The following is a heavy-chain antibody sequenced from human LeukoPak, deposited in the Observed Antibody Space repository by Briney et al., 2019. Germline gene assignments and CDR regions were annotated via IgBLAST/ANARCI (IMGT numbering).Heavy chain of an antibody. Sequence: PSETLSLTCSVSGDSISTSSYYWSWIRQPPGKGLEWIGEINHSGSTNYNPSLKSRVTISVDTSKNQFSLKLSSVTAADTAVYYCARRRGRYSGSYLSWGQGTMVTVSS. J-gene: IGHJ3*01. D-gene: IGHD1-26*01. CDR2: INHSGST. V-gene: IGHV4-39*07. CDR1: GDSISTSSYY. CDR3: ARRRGRYSGSYLS.